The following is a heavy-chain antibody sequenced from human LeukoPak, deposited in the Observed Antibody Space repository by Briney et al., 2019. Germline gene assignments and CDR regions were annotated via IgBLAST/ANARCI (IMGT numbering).Heavy chain of an antibody. Sequence: GASVKVSCKASGYTFTSYDINWVRQATGQGLEWMGWMNPNSGNTGYAQKFQGRVTMTRNTSISTAYMELSSLRSEDMAVYYCARGRSYYDYVWGSYRSDWGQGTLVTVSS. V-gene: IGHV1-8*01. CDR1: GYTFTSYD. J-gene: IGHJ4*02. CDR3: ARGRSYYDYVWGSYRSD. D-gene: IGHD3-16*02. CDR2: MNPNSGNT.